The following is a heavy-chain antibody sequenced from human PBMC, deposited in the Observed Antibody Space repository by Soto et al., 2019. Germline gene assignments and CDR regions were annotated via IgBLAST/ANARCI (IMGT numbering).Heavy chain of an antibody. CDR3: ARSQGSSTSLEIYYYYYYGMDV. CDR1: GGTFSSYA. D-gene: IGHD2-2*01. V-gene: IGHV1-69*01. Sequence: QVQLVQSGAEVKKPGSSVKVSCKASGGTFSSYAISWVRQAPGQGLEWMGGITPISGTANYAQKCQGRVTITADESTSTAYMELSSLRSEDTAVYYCARSQGSSTSLEIYYYYYYGMDVWGQGTTVTVSS. J-gene: IGHJ6*02. CDR2: ITPISGTA.